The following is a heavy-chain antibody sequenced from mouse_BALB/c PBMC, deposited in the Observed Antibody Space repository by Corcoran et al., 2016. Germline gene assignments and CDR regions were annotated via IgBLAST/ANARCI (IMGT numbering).Heavy chain of an antibody. CDR1: GYTFTNYG. J-gene: IGHJ4*01. CDR3: AIYYDYAMDY. D-gene: IGHD2-4*01. CDR2: INTYTGEP. Sequence: QIQLGQSGPELKKPGETVKISCKASGYTFTNYGMNWVKQAPGKGLKWMGWINTYTGEPTYADDFKGRFAFSLETSASTAYLQINNLKNEDMATYFGAIYYDYAMDYWGQGTSVTVSS. V-gene: IGHV9-1*02.